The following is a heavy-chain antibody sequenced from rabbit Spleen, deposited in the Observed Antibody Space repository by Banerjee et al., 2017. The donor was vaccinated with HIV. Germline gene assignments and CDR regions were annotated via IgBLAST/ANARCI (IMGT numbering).Heavy chain of an antibody. J-gene: IGHJ6*01. D-gene: IGHD4-2*01. V-gene: IGHV1S7*01. Sequence: QLVESGGGLVQPGGSLKLSCKASGFTLSSYYMNWVRQAPGKGLEWIGYIDPVFGSTYYANWVNGRFTISSHNAQNTLYLQLNSLTAADTATYFCAREVEIYGGYAGSGYPNYGMDLWGPGTLVTVS. CDR3: AREVEIYGGYAGSGYPNYGMDL. CDR2: IDPVFGST. CDR1: GFTLSSYY.